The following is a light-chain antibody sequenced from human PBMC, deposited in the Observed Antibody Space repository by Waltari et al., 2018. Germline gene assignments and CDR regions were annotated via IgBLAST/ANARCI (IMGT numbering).Light chain of an antibody. J-gene: IGKJ1*01. CDR2: AAS. CDR3: QQSYNTPPVT. Sequence: DIQMTQSPSSLSASAGDRVTITCRASQRISKYLNWYQQKPGKAPNLLIYAASSLQSGVPSRFSGSGSGTEFTLTISSLQPDDFGTYYCQQSYNTPPVTFGPGTKVDIK. CDR1: QRISKY. V-gene: IGKV1-39*01.